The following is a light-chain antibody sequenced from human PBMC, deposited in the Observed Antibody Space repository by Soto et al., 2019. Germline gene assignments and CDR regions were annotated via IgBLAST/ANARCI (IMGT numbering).Light chain of an antibody. CDR3: AAWDDSLNVV. Sequence: QSVLTQPPSASGTPGQRVTMSCSGSSSNIGSNFVYWYQHLPGTAPKLLMYRNNQRPSGVPDRFSGSKSGTSASLAISGLRSEDEADYYCAAWDDSLNVVFGGATKVTVL. V-gene: IGLV1-47*01. J-gene: IGLJ2*01. CDR2: RNN. CDR1: SSNIGSNF.